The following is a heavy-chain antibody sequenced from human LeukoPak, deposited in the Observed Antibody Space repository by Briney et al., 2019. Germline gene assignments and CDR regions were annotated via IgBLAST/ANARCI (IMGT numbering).Heavy chain of an antibody. CDR3: ASASSGAVAATVLDY. D-gene: IGHD6-19*01. Sequence: SQTLSLTCTVSGGSISSGGYYWSWIRQHPGKGLEWIGYIYYSGSTYYNPSLKSRVTISVDTSKNQFSLKLSSVTAADTAVYYCASASSGAVAATVLDYWGQGTLVTVAS. CDR1: GGSISSGGYY. J-gene: IGHJ4*02. CDR2: IYYSGST. V-gene: IGHV4-31*03.